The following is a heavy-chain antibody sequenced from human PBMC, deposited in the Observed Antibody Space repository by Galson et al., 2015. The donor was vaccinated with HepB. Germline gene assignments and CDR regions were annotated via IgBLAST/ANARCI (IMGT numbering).Heavy chain of an antibody. CDR1: GYTFIDYY. CDR2: YSPDSTGS. CDR3: ASLSDYYDSSSPYFDH. V-gene: IGHV1-2*02. Sequence: SVKVSCKASGYTFIDYYIHWVRQAPGQGLEWTGWYSPDSTGSHYAPTFQGRVSMTGDTSVNTAYLELSRLKSDDTAVYYCASLSDYYDSSSPYFDHWGQGTLVTVSS. D-gene: IGHD3-22*01. J-gene: IGHJ4*02.